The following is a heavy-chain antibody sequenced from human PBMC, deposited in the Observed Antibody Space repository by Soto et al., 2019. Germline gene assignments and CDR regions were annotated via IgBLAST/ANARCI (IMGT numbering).Heavy chain of an antibody. J-gene: IGHJ4*02. CDR3: ASSGSITMIVAFDY. Sequence: SETLSLTCAVYGGSFSGYYWSWIRQPPGKGLEWIGEINHSGSTNYNPSLKSRVTISVDTSKNQFSLKLSSVTAADTAVYYCASSGSITMIVAFDYWGQGTLVTVSS. D-gene: IGHD3-22*01. CDR2: INHSGST. V-gene: IGHV4-34*01. CDR1: GGSFSGYY.